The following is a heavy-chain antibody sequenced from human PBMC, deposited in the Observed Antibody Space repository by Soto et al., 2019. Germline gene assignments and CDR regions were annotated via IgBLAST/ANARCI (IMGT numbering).Heavy chain of an antibody. CDR1: GFSLSTTAEG. Sequence: QITLKESGPTLVKPTQTLTLTCTFSGFSLSTTAEGVGWIRQPPGKALEWLALIYWDDDERYSPSLNSRLTITKDTSKNQVVLTMTNVDPVDTATYYCAHGSCSSADCYPNPYLDYWGQGILVTVSP. J-gene: IGHJ4*02. V-gene: IGHV2-5*02. CDR2: IYWDDDE. D-gene: IGHD2-2*01. CDR3: AHGSCSSADCYPNPYLDY.